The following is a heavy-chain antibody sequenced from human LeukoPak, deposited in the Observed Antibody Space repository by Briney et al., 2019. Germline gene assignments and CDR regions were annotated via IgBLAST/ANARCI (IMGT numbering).Heavy chain of an antibody. CDR1: GFTFSSYG. D-gene: IGHD3-22*01. Sequence: GGSLRLSCAASGFTFSSYGMHWVRQAPGKGLEWVAFTRYDGSNKYYADSVKGRFTISRDNSKNTLYLQMNSLRAEDTAVYYCARGNYDSSGYYYSAFDYWGQGTLVTVSS. CDR2: TRYDGSNK. J-gene: IGHJ4*02. CDR3: ARGNYDSSGYYYSAFDY. V-gene: IGHV3-30*02.